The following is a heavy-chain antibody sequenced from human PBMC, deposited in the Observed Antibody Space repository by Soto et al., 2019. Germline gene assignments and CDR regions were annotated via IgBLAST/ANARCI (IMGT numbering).Heavy chain of an antibody. D-gene: IGHD5-12*01. CDR1: GYTLTSYA. J-gene: IGHJ3*02. CDR3: ARYRGGYDFGAFDI. CDR2: INAGNGNT. V-gene: IGHV1-3*01. Sequence: QVQLVQSGAEVKKPGASVKVSCKASGYTLTSYAMHWVRQAPGQRLEWMGWINAGNGNTKYSQKFQGRVTITRDTSASTAYMELSSLRSEDTAVYYCARYRGGYDFGAFDIWGQGTMVTVSS.